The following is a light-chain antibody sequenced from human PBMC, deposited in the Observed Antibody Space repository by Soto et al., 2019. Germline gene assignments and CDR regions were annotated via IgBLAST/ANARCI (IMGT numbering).Light chain of an antibody. Sequence: EIVLTQSPGTLSLSPGERATLSCRASQSVSNNYLAWYQQKPGQAPRLLIYGASNRATGIPDRFSGSGSGTDFTLTISRLEPEDFAVYYCQQYDSLPRTFGQGTKVDIK. CDR3: QQYDSLPRT. J-gene: IGKJ1*01. CDR1: QSVSNNY. CDR2: GAS. V-gene: IGKV3-20*01.